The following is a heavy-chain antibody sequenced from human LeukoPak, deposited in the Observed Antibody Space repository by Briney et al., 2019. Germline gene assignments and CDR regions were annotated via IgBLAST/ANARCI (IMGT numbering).Heavy chain of an antibody. CDR1: GFTVSSTY. CDR2: IYSDGNT. Sequence: PGGSLRLSCAASGFTVSSTYMSWVRQAPGKGLEWVSAIYSDGNTYYADSVKGRFTISRDTSKNMVYLQMNSLRADDAAVYYCVSATWDDWGQGTLVTVSS. V-gene: IGHV3-66*01. J-gene: IGHJ4*02. CDR3: VSATWDD.